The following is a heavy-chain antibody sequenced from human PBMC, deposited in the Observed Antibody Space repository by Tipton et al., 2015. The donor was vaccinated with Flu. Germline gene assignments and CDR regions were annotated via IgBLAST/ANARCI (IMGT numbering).Heavy chain of an antibody. CDR1: GYSISSGYY. V-gene: IGHV4-38-2*01. D-gene: IGHD3-22*01. CDR3: ARTSSGYPDY. Sequence: TLSLTCVVSGYSISSGYYWGWVRQPPGKGLEWIGTIYHSGSTYYNPSLKSRVTISVDTSKNQFSLKLSSVTAADTAVYYCARTSSGYPDYWGRGILVTVSS. J-gene: IGHJ4*02. CDR2: IYHSGST.